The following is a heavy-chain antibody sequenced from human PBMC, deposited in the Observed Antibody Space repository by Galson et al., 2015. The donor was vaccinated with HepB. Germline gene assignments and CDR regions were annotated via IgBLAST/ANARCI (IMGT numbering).Heavy chain of an antibody. Sequence: TLSLTCTVPGGSISTSSYSWGWIRQPPGKGLEWIGTIYYSGSTYYNPSLKSRVTISLDTSKNQFSLKLSSLTAADTAVYYCARDPGTFGSGTFLFDFWGQGTLVTVSS. D-gene: IGHD3-10*01. J-gene: IGHJ4*02. CDR1: GGSISTSSYS. CDR3: ARDPGTFGSGTFLFDF. CDR2: IYYSGST. V-gene: IGHV4-39*07.